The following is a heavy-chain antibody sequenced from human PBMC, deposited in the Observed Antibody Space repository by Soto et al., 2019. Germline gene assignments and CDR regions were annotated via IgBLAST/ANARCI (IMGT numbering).Heavy chain of an antibody. CDR3: ARTKLLWFGELLPTYNWFDP. Sequence: PSETLSLTCAVYGGSFIGYYCIFIRHPPGKWREWIGEINHSGSTNYNPSLKSRVTISVDTSKNQFSLKLSSVTAADTAVYYCARTKLLWFGELLPTYNWFDPWGQGTLVTVSS. CDR2: INHSGST. J-gene: IGHJ5*02. D-gene: IGHD3-10*01. V-gene: IGHV4-34*01. CDR1: GGSFIGYY.